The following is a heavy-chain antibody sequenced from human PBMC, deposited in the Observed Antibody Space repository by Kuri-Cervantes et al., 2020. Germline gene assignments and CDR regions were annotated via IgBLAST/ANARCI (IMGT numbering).Heavy chain of an antibody. Sequence: GESLKISCAASGFTFSSYAMSWVRQAPGKGLEWVSAISGSGGSTYYADSVKGRFTISRDNSKNTLYLQMNSLRAEDTAVYYCAREAGYDILTGYQNWYFDLWGRGTLVTVSS. V-gene: IGHV3-23*01. CDR3: AREAGYDILTGYQNWYFDL. CDR2: ISGSGGST. J-gene: IGHJ2*01. D-gene: IGHD3-9*01. CDR1: GFTFSSYA.